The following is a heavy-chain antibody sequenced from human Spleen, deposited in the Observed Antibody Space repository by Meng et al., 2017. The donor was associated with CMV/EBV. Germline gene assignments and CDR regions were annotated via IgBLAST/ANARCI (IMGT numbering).Heavy chain of an antibody. V-gene: IGHV1-18*01. CDR2: ISGYNGYT. CDR1: GYTFTSYD. J-gene: IGHJ5*02. Sequence: ASVKVSCKTSGYTFTSYDLNWVRQAPGQGLEWVGWISGYNGYTNYAQTARGRVTMTIDTSTNTAYMELRSLRSDDTAVYYCARDSSSNSVHYWFGPWGQGTLVTVSS. D-gene: IGHD4-11*01. CDR3: ARDSSSNSVHYWFGP.